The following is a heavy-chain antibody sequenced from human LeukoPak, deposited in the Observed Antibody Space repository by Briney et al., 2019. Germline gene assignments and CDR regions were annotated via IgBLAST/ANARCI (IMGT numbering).Heavy chain of an antibody. CDR1: GFTFSSYD. CDR2: ISSSGSTI. Sequence: GGSLRLSCAASGFTFSSYDMNWVRQAPGKGLEWVSYISSSGSTIYYADSVKGRFTISRDNAKNSLYLQMNSLRAEDTAVYYCAREMKMAPFDYWGQGTLVTVSS. D-gene: IGHD5-24*01. CDR3: AREMKMAPFDY. V-gene: IGHV3-48*03. J-gene: IGHJ4*02.